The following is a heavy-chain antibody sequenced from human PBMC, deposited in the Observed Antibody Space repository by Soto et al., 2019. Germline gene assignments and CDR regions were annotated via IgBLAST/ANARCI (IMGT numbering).Heavy chain of an antibody. V-gene: IGHV3-7*01. CDR3: SRDVVVGAKALNY. CDR2: IKEDGSEK. CDR1: GFTFSNYW. Sequence: GGVLRLFCAASGFTFSNYWMTWVRQAPGKGLEWVANIKEDGSEKHHVDSVKGRFTISRDNAKNSLYLQMNSLRVEDTAVYFCSRDVVVGAKALNYWGQGALVTVSS. J-gene: IGHJ4*02. D-gene: IGHD2-15*01.